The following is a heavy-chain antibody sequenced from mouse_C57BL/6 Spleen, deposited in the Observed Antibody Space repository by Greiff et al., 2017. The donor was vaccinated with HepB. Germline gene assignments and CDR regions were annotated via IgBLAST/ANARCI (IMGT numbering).Heavy chain of an antibody. CDR1: GYSITSGYY. V-gene: IGHV3-6*01. Sequence: EVKLQESGPGLVKPSQSLSLTCSVTGYSITSGYYWNWIRQFPGNKLEWMGYISYDGSNNYNPSLKNRISITRDTSKNQFFLKLNSVTTEDTATYYCARVGGTVYWYFDVWGTGTTVTVSS. J-gene: IGHJ1*03. CDR2: ISYDGSN. CDR3: ARVGGTVYWYFDV. D-gene: IGHD1-1*01.